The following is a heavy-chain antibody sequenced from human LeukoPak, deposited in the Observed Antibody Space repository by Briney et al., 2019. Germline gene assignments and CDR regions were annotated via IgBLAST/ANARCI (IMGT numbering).Heavy chain of an antibody. V-gene: IGHV1-2*02. D-gene: IGHD3-22*01. J-gene: IGHJ3*02. CDR1: GYTFTGYY. Sequence: GASVKVSCKASGYTFTGYYMHWVRQAPGQGLEWMGWINPNSGGTNYAQKFRGRVTMTRDTSISTAYMELSRLRSDDTAVYYCARVRILRITMIVVVKAGGAFDIWGQGTMVTVSS. CDR2: INPNSGGT. CDR3: ARVRILRITMIVVVKAGGAFDI.